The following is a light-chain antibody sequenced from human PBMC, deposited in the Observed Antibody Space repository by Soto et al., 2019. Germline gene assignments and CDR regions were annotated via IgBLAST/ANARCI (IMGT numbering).Light chain of an antibody. CDR1: QSVDSTF. V-gene: IGKV3-20*01. CDR3: EQYMSSLT. Sequence: EIVLTQAPGSLSLSPGERATLSCRASQSVDSTFFAWYQKKPGQAPRLLMYGVSKRATGIPDRFSGSGSGTDFTLTISRLEAEDFAVYYCEQYMSSLTFGQGTRVESK. CDR2: GVS. J-gene: IGKJ1*01.